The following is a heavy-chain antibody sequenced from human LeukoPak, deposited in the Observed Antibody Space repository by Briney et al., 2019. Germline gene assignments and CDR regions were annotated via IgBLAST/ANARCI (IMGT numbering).Heavy chain of an antibody. J-gene: IGHJ5*02. Sequence: PSETLSLTCTVSGGSISSYYWSWIRQPPGKGLEWIGYIYYSGSTNYNPSLKSRVTISVDTSKNQFSLKLSSVTAADTAVYYCARGVLLWFGELEFDPWGQGTLVTVSS. CDR1: GGSISSYY. CDR2: IYYSGST. D-gene: IGHD3-10*01. V-gene: IGHV4-59*01. CDR3: ARGVLLWFGELEFDP.